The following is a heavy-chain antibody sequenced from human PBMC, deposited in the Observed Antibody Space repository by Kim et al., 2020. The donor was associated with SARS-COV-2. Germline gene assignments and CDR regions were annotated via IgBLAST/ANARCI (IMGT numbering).Heavy chain of an antibody. CDR2: IYYSGST. V-gene: IGHV4-39*07. Sequence: SETLSLTCTVSGGSISSSSYYWGWIRQPPGKGLEWIGRIYYSGSTYYNPSLKSRVTISVDTSKNQFSLKLSSGTAADTAVYYCARETGVQNDYGDSRGQRDYYGMDVWGQGTTVTVSS. CDR3: ARETGVQNDYGDSRGQRDYYGMDV. CDR1: GGSISSSSYY. J-gene: IGHJ6*02. D-gene: IGHD4-17*01.